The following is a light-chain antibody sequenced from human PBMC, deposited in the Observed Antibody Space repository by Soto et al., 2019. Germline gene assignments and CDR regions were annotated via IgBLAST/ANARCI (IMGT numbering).Light chain of an antibody. J-gene: IGLJ3*02. Sequence: QSVLTQPPSASGSPGQSVTISCTGTNNDVGNYKLVSWFQHHLGKAPKLIIYEGTKRPSGVSNRFSASQSGNTASLTISGLQAEDEADYYCYSYAGTSTWVFGGGTKVTVL. CDR2: EGT. CDR3: YSYAGTSTWV. V-gene: IGLV2-23*01. CDR1: NNDVGNYKL.